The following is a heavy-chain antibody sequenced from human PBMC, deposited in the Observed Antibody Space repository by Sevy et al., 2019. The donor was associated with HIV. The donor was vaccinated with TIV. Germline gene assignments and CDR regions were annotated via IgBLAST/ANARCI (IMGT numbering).Heavy chain of an antibody. Sequence: GGSLRLSCAASGFTFSTYAMSWVRQAPGKGLEWVSGISGSGGSTYYADSVKGRFTISRDNSKNTLYLRVNSLRAEDTAIYYCAKGGLRFLEGSSYYYYTMDVWGQGTTVTVSS. J-gene: IGHJ6*02. V-gene: IGHV3-23*01. D-gene: IGHD3-3*01. CDR2: ISGSGGST. CDR3: AKGGLRFLEGSSYYYYTMDV. CDR1: GFTFSTYA.